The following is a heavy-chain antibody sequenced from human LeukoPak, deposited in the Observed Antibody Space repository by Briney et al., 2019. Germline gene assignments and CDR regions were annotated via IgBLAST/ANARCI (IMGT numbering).Heavy chain of an antibody. CDR2: INPNSGGT. V-gene: IGHV1-2*06. CDR1: GYTFTGYY. CDR3: ARVIQLWLEYNWFDP. Sequence: GASVKVSCKASGYTFTGYYMHWVRQAPGQGLEWMGRINPNSGGTNYAQKFQGRVTITADESTSTAYMELSSLRSEDTAVYYCARVIQLWLEYNWFDPWGQGTLVTVSS. D-gene: IGHD5-18*01. J-gene: IGHJ5*02.